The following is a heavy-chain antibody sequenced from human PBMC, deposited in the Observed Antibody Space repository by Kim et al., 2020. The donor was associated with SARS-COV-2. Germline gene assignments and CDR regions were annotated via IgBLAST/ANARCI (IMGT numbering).Heavy chain of an antibody. V-gene: IGHV4-4*02. Sequence: TKYNPSRRGRVTISLDKAKNQVSLTLTTVTAVDTAIYYCARHKMSTNAFDIWGQGTTVTVSS. CDR3: ARHKMSTNAFDI. D-gene: IGHD1-1*01. CDR2: T. J-gene: IGHJ3*02.